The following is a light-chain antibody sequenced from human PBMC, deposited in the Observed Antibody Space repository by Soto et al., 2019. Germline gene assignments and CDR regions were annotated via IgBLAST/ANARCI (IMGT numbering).Light chain of an antibody. CDR2: GAS. V-gene: IGKV3-15*01. Sequence: EIVMTQSPATLSVSPGERATLSCRASQSVSSNLAWYQQKPGQAPRLLIYGASTRATGIPARFSGSGSGTEFTLTISSLQSEVWAVDYCQQYNNCHPVPFSHGLNVDIK. CDR3: QQYNNCHPVP. CDR1: QSVSSN. J-gene: IGKJ1*01.